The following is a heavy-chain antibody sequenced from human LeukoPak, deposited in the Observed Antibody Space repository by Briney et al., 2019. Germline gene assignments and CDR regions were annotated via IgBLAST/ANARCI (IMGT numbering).Heavy chain of an antibody. CDR3: ARSGTYYDFWSAYYPNWGGFDY. V-gene: IGHV4-61*05. CDR1: GGPISNSMNY. CDR2: IYYSGST. Sequence: SETLSLTCSVSGGPISNSMNYWGWIRQPPGKGLEWIGYIYYSGSTNYNPSLKSRVTISVDTSKNQFSLKLSSVTAADTAVYYCARSGTYYDFWSAYYPNWGGFDYWGQGTLVTVSS. D-gene: IGHD3-3*01. J-gene: IGHJ4*02.